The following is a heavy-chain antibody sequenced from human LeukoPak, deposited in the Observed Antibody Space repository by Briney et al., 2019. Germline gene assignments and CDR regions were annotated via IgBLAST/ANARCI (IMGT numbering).Heavy chain of an antibody. CDR3: AYSGSYYGGAFDI. J-gene: IGHJ3*02. V-gene: IGHV3-48*04. CDR1: GFTFSSFS. CDR2: ISISSSTI. Sequence: PGGSLRLSCAASGFTFSSFSMNWVRQAPGKGLEWVSYISISSSTIYYADSVKGRFTISRDNAKNSLYLQMSSLRAEDTAVYYCAYSGSYYGGAFDIWGQGTMVTVSS. D-gene: IGHD1-26*01.